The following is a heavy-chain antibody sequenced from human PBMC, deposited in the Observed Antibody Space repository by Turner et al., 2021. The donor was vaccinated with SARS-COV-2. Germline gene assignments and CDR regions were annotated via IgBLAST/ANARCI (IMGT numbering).Heavy chain of an antibody. CDR1: GGTFSTYA. Sequence: QVQLVQSGAEVKKPGSSVKVSCKASGGTFSTYAISWVRQAPGQGLEGVGGIILILGIANYAQKFQGRVTITADKSTSTAYMELSSLRSEDTAVYYWARVVGGFGELGYYYYYGMDVWGQGTTVTVSS. D-gene: IGHD3-10*01. V-gene: IGHV1-69*10. CDR2: IILILGIA. J-gene: IGHJ6*02. CDR3: ARVVGGFGELGYYYYYGMDV.